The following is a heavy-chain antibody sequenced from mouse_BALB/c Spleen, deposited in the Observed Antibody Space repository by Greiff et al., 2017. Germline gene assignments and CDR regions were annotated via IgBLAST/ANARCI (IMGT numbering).Heavy chain of an antibody. V-gene: IGHV1-74*01. CDR1: GYSFTSYW. D-gene: IGHD2-4*01. CDR2: IHPSDSET. CDR3: ASPTMITTGFAY. Sequence: VPLQQPGAELVRPGASVKLSCKASGYSFTSYWMNWVKQRPGQGLEWIGMIHPSDSETRLNQKFKDKATLTVDKSSSTAYMQLSSPTSEDSAVYCCASPTMITTGFAYWGQGTLVTVSA. J-gene: IGHJ3*01.